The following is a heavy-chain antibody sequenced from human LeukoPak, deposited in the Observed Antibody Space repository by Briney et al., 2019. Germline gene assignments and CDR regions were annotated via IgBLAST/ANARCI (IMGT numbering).Heavy chain of an antibody. CDR3: ARDLYFDY. CDR2: IYSGGNT. Sequence: PGGSLRLSCAVSGFTVSNNYMSWVRQAPGKGLEWVSVIYSGGNTYYADSVRGRFTISRDNSKNTLYLQMNSLRAEDTAVYYCARDLYFDYWGQGTLVTVSS. CDR1: GFTVSNNY. J-gene: IGHJ4*02. V-gene: IGHV3-66*01.